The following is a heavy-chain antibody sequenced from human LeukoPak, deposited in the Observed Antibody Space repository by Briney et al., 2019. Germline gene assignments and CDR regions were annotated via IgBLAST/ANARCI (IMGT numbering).Heavy chain of an antibody. CDR3: ARVGRTYYDFWSGYQDAFDI. Sequence: PSETLSLTCTVSGGSISSYYWSWIRQPPGKGLVWIGYIYYSGSTNYNPSLKSRVTISVDTSKNQFSLKLSSVTAADTAVYYCARVGRTYYDFWSGYQDAFDIWGQGTMVTVSS. CDR1: GGSISSYY. D-gene: IGHD3-3*01. CDR2: IYYSGST. V-gene: IGHV4-59*01. J-gene: IGHJ3*02.